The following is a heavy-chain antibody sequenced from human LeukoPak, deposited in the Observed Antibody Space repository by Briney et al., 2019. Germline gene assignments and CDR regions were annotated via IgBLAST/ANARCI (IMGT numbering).Heavy chain of an antibody. CDR2: ISSSSSYI. D-gene: IGHD1-26*01. Sequence: PGGSLRLSCAASGFTFSSYSMNWVRQAPGKGLEWVSSISSSSSYIYYADSVKGRFTISRDNAKNSLYLQMNSLRAEDTAVYYCARDSREGIVGATWGVFDYWDQGTLVTVSS. V-gene: IGHV3-21*01. CDR1: GFTFSSYS. CDR3: ARDSREGIVGATWGVFDY. J-gene: IGHJ4*02.